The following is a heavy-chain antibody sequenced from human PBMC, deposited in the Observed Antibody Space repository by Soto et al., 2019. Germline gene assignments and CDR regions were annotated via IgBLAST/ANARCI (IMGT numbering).Heavy chain of an antibody. V-gene: IGHV1-8*01. J-gene: IGHJ4*02. Sequence: QAHLVQSGAEVKKPGASVKVSCKASGYTFTSYDINWVRQTPGQGLEWMGWMNPNSGNTGYAQKFQDRVTLTRNTSISTAYMELSSLRSEDTAVYYWARGLSKPGDYCYYWGQGTLVTVSS. CDR1: GYTFTSYD. CDR2: MNPNSGNT. CDR3: ARGLSKPGDYCYY. D-gene: IGHD4-17*01.